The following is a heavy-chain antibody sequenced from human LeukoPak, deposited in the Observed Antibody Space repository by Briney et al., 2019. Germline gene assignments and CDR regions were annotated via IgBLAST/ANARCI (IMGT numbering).Heavy chain of an antibody. CDR1: GYTFTGYY. D-gene: IGHD1-26*01. Sequence: ASVKVSCKASGYTFTGYYMHWLRQAPGQGLEWMGWINPNSGGTNYAQKLQGRVTMTRDTSISTAYMELSRLRSDDTAVYYGARGSGSGLSFDYWGQGTLVTVSS. CDR3: ARGSGSGLSFDY. V-gene: IGHV1-2*02. CDR2: INPNSGGT. J-gene: IGHJ4*02.